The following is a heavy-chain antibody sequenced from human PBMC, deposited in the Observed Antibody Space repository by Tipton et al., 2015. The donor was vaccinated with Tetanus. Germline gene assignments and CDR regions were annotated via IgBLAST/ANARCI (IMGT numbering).Heavy chain of an antibody. J-gene: IGHJ4*02. CDR1: GGSITSGAYL. Sequence: TLSLTCAVSGGSITSGAYLWGWIRQPPGKGLEWIGYIYHSGSPYYNPSLKSRVTLSLQRSKNQVSLKLNSITAADTAVYYCVRGRGLGAYSFGFEYWGQGALVTVSS. CDR3: VRGRGLGAYSFGFEY. CDR2: IYHSGSP. V-gene: IGHV4-30-2*01. D-gene: IGHD5-12*01.